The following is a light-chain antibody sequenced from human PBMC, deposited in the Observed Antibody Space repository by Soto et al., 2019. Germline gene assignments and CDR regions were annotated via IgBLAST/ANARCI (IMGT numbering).Light chain of an antibody. CDR2: GNN. CDR1: SSNIGAGYD. V-gene: IGLV1-40*01. CDR3: QSYDSSLSGFV. Sequence: QPVLTQPPSMSGAPGQRVTISCTGGSSNIGAGYDVHWYQQLPGTAPRLLIFGNNNRPSGVPDRFSGSKSGTSASLAISGLQAEDEADYYCQSYDSSLSGFVFGPGTKVTVL. J-gene: IGLJ1*01.